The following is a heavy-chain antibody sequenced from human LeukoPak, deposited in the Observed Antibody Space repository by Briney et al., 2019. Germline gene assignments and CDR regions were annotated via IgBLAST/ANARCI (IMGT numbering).Heavy chain of an antibody. CDR2: IYPGDSDT. D-gene: IGHD2-15*01. CDR1: GYSFTSYW. CDR3: ASPAKRGCSGGSCYPGGAFDI. Sequence: GESLKISCKGSGYSFTSYWIGWVRQMPGKGLEWMGIIYPGDSDTRYSPSFQGQVTISADKSISTAYLQWSSLKASDTAMYYCASPAKRGCSGGSCYPGGAFDIWGQGTMVTVSS. J-gene: IGHJ3*02. V-gene: IGHV5-51*01.